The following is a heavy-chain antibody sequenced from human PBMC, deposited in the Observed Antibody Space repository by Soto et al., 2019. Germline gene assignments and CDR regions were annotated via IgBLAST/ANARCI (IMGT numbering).Heavy chain of an antibody. J-gene: IGHJ6*02. Sequence: EVQLLESGGGLVQPGGSLRLSCAASGFTFSSYAMSWVRQAPGKGLEWVSAISGSGGSTYYADSVKGRFTISRDNSKNTLYLQMNSLRAEDTAVYYCAKDRRRRDYYYYGMDVWGQGTTVTVSS. V-gene: IGHV3-23*01. CDR2: ISGSGGST. CDR1: GFTFSSYA. CDR3: AKDRRRRDYYYYGMDV.